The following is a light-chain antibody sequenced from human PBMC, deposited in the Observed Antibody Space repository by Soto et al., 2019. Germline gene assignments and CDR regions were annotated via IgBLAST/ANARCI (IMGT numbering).Light chain of an antibody. CDR2: AVS. V-gene: IGLV2-14*01. CDR3: SSYTTSSTSMI. Sequence: QSALTQPASVSGSPGQSITISCTGTSSDIGYYNYVSWYHQHPGKAPKLMIYAVSNRPSGVSSRFSGSKSGNTASLTISGLQAEDGADYYCSSYTTSSTSMIFGGGTKLTVL. J-gene: IGLJ2*01. CDR1: SSDIGYYNY.